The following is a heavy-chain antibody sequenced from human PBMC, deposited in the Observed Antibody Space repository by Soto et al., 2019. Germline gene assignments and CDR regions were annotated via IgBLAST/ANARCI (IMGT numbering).Heavy chain of an antibody. CDR1: GYSISSGYQ. CDR2: IYHSGTT. D-gene: IGHD3-10*01. CDR3: ARDFFGNHYFDY. V-gene: IGHV4-38-2*02. Sequence: SETLSLTCDVAGYSISSGYQWGWIRQPPGKGLEWIGNIYHSGTTSYNPSLKSRVTVSVDTSKNQISLNLTSVTAADTAIYYCARDFFGNHYFDYWGQGILVTVSS. J-gene: IGHJ4*02.